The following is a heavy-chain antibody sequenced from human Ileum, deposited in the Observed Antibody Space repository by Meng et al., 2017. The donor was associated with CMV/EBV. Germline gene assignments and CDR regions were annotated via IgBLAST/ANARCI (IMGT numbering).Heavy chain of an antibody. D-gene: IGHD3-16*01. Sequence: APGHGPVRPPWPPSLACTVLGGSIKDYYWSWIRQPAGKGLEWIGRIYFGGSTNYNPSLKSRVTMSIDTPKNQFSLRLTSVTAADSAVYYCARGPGGFGDFDFDYWGQGSLFTVSS. J-gene: IGHJ4*02. CDR2: IYFGGST. V-gene: IGHV4-4*07. CDR3: ARGPGGFGDFDFDY. CDR1: GGSIKDYY.